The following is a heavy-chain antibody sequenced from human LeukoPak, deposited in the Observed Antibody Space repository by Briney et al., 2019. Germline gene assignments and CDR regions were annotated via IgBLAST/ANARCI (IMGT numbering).Heavy chain of an antibody. J-gene: IGHJ6*03. CDR1: GFTFSSYG. V-gene: IGHV3-30*02. CDR3: ARGGTSMDA. Sequence: GGSLRLSCAASGFTFSSYGMHWVRQAPGKGLEWVTFIRYDGTNKYYADSVKGRFTISRDNSKNTLYLQMSNLKFEDTAVYFCARGGTSMDAWSKGTTVTVSS. CDR2: IRYDGTNK. D-gene: IGHD1-1*01.